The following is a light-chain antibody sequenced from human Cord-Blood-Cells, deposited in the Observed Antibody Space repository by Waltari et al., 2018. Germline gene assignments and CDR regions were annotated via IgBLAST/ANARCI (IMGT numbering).Light chain of an antibody. CDR1: SRDVGGYNY. CDR2: DGS. CDR3: SSYTSSSTWV. Sequence: QSALTQPASVSGSPGQSITISCTGTSRDVGGYNYVSWYQQHPGKAPKLMSYDGSNRPSGVSNRFSGSKSGNTASLTISGLQAEDEADYYCSSYTSSSTWVFGGGTKLTVL. V-gene: IGLV2-14*01. J-gene: IGLJ3*02.